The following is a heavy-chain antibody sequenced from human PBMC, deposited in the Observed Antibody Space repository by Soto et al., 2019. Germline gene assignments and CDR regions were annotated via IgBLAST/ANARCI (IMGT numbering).Heavy chain of an antibody. CDR3: ARDKREGSSFYYFDY. J-gene: IGHJ4*02. V-gene: IGHV3-30-3*01. CDR1: GFTFSSYA. D-gene: IGHD6-13*01. CDR2: ISYDGSNK. Sequence: ESGGGVVQPGRSLRLSCAASGFTFSSYAMHWVRQAPGKGLEWVAVISYDGSNKYYADSVKGRFTISRDNSKNTLYLQMNSLRAEDTAVYYCARDKREGSSFYYFDYWGQGTLVTVSS.